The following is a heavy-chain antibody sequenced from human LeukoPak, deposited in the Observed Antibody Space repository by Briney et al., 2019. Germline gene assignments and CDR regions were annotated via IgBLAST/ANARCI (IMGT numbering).Heavy chain of an antibody. V-gene: IGHV1-8*01. Sequence: ASVKVSCKASGYTFTSYDINWVRQATGQGLEWMGWMNPNSGNTGYAQKFQGRVTMTRNTSISTAYMELSSLRSEDTAVYYCARPSSSGYYYAFDYWGQGTLVTVSS. CDR2: MNPNSGNT. D-gene: IGHD3-22*01. CDR1: GYTFTSYD. J-gene: IGHJ4*02. CDR3: ARPSSSGYYYAFDY.